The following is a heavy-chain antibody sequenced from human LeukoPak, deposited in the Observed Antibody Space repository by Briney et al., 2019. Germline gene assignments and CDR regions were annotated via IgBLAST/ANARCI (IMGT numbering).Heavy chain of an antibody. D-gene: IGHD3-22*01. Sequence: SENLSLTCSISGGSISINNFWWGWIRQSPGKAMEWVGSVYYSGSTYYNPSLTRRLTMSVDTSKNQFSLKLSSVTAADTAVYYCARYYYDSSGYYTDYWGQGTLVTVSS. CDR2: VYYSGST. J-gene: IGHJ4*02. CDR3: ARYYYDSSGYYTDY. CDR1: GGSISINNFW. V-gene: IGHV4-39*07.